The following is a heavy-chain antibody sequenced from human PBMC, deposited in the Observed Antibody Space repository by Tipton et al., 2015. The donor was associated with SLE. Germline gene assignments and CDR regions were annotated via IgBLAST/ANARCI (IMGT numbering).Heavy chain of an antibody. CDR3: ARVCALAAGGGVS. V-gene: IGHV4-34*01. CDR1: GGSFSGYY. D-gene: IGHD3-10*01. Sequence: TLSLTCAVYGGSFSGYYWSWIRQPPGKGLEWIGEINHSGSTNYNPSLKSRVTISVDTSKNLFSLKLNSVTAAGTAVYYCARVCALAAGGGVSWGQGSLVTVSS. CDR2: INHSGST. J-gene: IGHJ5*02.